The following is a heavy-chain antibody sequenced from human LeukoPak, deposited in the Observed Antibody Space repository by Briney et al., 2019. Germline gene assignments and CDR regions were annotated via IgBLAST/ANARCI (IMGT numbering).Heavy chain of an antibody. D-gene: IGHD1-26*01. Sequence: SVKVSCKASGGTFSSYAISWVRQAPGQGLEWMGGIIPYFGTANYAQKFQGRVTITTDESTSIAYMDLSSLRSEDTAVYYCARDRTIVGATYDAFDIWGQGTMVTVSS. CDR3: ARDRTIVGATYDAFDI. CDR1: GGTFSSYA. CDR2: IIPYFGTA. J-gene: IGHJ3*02. V-gene: IGHV1-69*05.